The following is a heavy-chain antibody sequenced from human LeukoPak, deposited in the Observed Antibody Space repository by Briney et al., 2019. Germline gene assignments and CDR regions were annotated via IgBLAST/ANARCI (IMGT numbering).Heavy chain of an antibody. CDR1: GGSISSSSYY. CDR3: ARRGQWLVIFDY. J-gene: IGHJ4*02. D-gene: IGHD6-19*01. V-gene: IGHV4-39*01. CDR2: IYYSGST. Sequence: SETLSLTCTVSGGSISSSSYYWGWIRQPPGKGLEWIGSIYYSGSTYYNPPLKSRVTISVDTSKNQFSLKLSSVTAADTAVYYCARRGQWLVIFDYWGQGTLVTVSS.